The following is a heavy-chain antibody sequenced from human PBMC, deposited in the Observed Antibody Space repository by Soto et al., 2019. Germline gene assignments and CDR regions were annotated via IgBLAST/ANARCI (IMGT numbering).Heavy chain of an antibody. Sequence: GGSLRLSCAGSGFTFSSYGMHWVRQAPGKGLEWVAVISYDGGNEYHADSVKGRFTISRDNSKNTLFLHMNSLRVDDTAVYYCARDPNFDILTAYYGMDVWGQGTTVTVS. D-gene: IGHD3-9*01. V-gene: IGHV3-30*03. J-gene: IGHJ6*02. CDR2: ISYDGGNE. CDR1: GFTFSSYG. CDR3: ARDPNFDILTAYYGMDV.